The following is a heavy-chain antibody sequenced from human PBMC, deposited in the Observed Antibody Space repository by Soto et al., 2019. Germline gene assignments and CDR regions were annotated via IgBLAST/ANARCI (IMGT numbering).Heavy chain of an antibody. D-gene: IGHD5-18*01. CDR1: GYSFTSYW. V-gene: IGHV5-51*01. CDR2: IYPGDSDT. Sequence: PGESLKISCKGSGYSFTSYWIGWVRQMPGKGLEWMGIIYPGDSDTRYSPSFQGQVTISADKSISTAYLQWSSLKASDTAMYYCAGKKRGYSYGQSGMDVWGQGTTVTVSS. J-gene: IGHJ6*02. CDR3: AGKKRGYSYGQSGMDV.